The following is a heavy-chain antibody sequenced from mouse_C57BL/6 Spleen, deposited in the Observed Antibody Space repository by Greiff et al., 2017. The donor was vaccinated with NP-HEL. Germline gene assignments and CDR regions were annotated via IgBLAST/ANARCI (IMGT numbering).Heavy chain of an antibody. Sequence: EVQLQQSGAELVKPGASVKLSCTASGFNIKDYYMHWVKQRTEQGLEWIGRIDPEDGETKYALKFQGKATITADTSSNTAYLQLSSLTSEDTAVYYCARWGSNFFDYWGQGTTLTVSS. D-gene: IGHD2-5*01. CDR3: ARWGSNFFDY. CDR2: IDPEDGET. CDR1: GFNIKDYY. J-gene: IGHJ2*01. V-gene: IGHV14-2*01.